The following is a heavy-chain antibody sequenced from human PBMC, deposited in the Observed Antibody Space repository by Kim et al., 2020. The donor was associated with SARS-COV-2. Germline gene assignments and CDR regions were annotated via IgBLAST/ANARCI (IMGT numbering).Heavy chain of an antibody. CDR3: ARVEGDVEMATIRTFYYYGMDV. V-gene: IGHV1-69*02. Sequence: SVKVSCKASGGTFSSYTISWVRQAPGQGLEWMGRIIPILGIANYAQKFQGRVTITADKSTSTAYMELSSLRSEDTAVYYCARVEGDVEMATIRTFYYYGMDVWGQGTTVTVSS. J-gene: IGHJ6*02. D-gene: IGHD5-12*01. CDR2: IIPILGIA. CDR1: GGTFSSYT.